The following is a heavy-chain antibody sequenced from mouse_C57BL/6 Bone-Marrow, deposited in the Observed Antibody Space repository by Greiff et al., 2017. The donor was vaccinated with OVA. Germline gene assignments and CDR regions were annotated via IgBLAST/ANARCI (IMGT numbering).Heavy chain of an antibody. D-gene: IGHD4-1*01. Sequence: QVQLQQPGAELVRPGTSVKMSCKASGYTFTNYWIGWAKQRPGHGLEWIGDIYPGGGYTNYNEKFKGKATLTADKSSSTAYMQFSSLTSEDSAIYYCARWDDYAMDYWGQGTSVTVSS. J-gene: IGHJ4*01. CDR3: ARWDDYAMDY. V-gene: IGHV1-63*01. CDR1: GYTFTNYW. CDR2: IYPGGGYT.